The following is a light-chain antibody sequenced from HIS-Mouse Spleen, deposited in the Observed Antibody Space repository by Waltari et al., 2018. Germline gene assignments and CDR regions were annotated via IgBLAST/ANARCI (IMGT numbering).Light chain of an antibody. V-gene: IGLV3-10*01. CDR3: YSTDSSGNHRV. J-gene: IGLJ2*01. Sequence: SYELTQPPSVSVSPGQTARITCSGDALPKKYAYWYQQKSGQAPVLVLYEYSKRASGIPERFSGSSSGTMATLTISGAQVEDEADYYCYSTDSSGNHRVFGGGTKLTVL. CDR2: EYS. CDR1: ALPKKY.